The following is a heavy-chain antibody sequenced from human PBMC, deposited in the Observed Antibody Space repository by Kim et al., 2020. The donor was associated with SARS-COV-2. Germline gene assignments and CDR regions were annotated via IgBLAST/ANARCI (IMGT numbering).Heavy chain of an antibody. CDR2: IYYSGST. D-gene: IGHD6-13*01. J-gene: IGHJ3*02. Sequence: SETLSLTCTVSGGSISSYYWSWIRQPPGKGLEWIGYIYYSGSTNYNPSLKSRVTISVDTSKNQFSLKLSSVTAADTAVYYCARDMGPAAAGDDAFDIWGQGTMVTVSS. CDR1: GGSISSYY. CDR3: ARDMGPAAAGDDAFDI. V-gene: IGHV4-59*01.